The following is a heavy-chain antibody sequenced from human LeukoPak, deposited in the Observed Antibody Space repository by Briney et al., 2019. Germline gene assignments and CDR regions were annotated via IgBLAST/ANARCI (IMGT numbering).Heavy chain of an antibody. CDR1: GFTFSSYA. V-gene: IGHV3-23*01. CDR2: ISGSGGAT. Sequence: GGSLRLSCAASGFTFSSYAMSWVRQALGKGLEWVSAISGSGGATSYADSVKGRFTISRDNSKNTLYLQMNGLRAGDTAVYYCAKDLEKTSSTWKSPTDYWGQGTLVTVSS. CDR3: AKDLEKTSSTWKSPTDY. D-gene: IGHD6-13*01. J-gene: IGHJ4*02.